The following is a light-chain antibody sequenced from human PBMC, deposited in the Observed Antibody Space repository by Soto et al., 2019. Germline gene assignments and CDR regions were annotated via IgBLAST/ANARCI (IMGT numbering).Light chain of an antibody. CDR3: QQYERFPLT. CDR1: QDIRIY. J-gene: IGKJ4*01. CDR2: DAS. Sequence: DIPMTQSPSSLSASVGDRVTITCQANQDIRIYLNWYQQKPGKAPELLISDASKLETGGPSRFSGSGSGTEFTFTISTLQAEDMAEYYCQQYERFPLTFGGGSKVEIK. V-gene: IGKV1-33*01.